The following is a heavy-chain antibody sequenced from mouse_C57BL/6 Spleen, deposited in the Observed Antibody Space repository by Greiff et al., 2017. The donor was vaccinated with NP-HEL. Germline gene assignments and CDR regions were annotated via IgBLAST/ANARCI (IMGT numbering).Heavy chain of an antibody. V-gene: IGHV1-53*01. CDR3: ARGPYYYGSSYAGGYYAMDD. CDR2: INPSNGGT. CDR1: GYTFTSYW. Sequence: QVQLQQPGTELVKPGASVKLSCKASGYTFTSYWMHWVKQRPGQGLEWIGNINPSNGGTNYNEKFKSKATLTVDKSSSTAYMQLSSLTSEDSAVYYCARGPYYYGSSYAGGYYAMDDWGQGTSVTVSS. D-gene: IGHD1-1*01. J-gene: IGHJ4*01.